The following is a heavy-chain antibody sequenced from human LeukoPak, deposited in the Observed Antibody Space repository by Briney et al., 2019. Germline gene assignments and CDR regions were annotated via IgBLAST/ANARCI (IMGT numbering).Heavy chain of an antibody. J-gene: IGHJ4*02. CDR3: TTSNFGFPFDF. V-gene: IGHV3-15*01. Sequence: PGGSLRLSCAASGFTFSNAWMSWVRQAPGKGLEWVGRIKRKTDGGTTDYAAPVKGRFTISRDDSQNTLYLQMNSLKIEDTAVYYCTTSNFGFPFDFWGQGTLVTVSS. CDR1: GFTFSNAW. D-gene: IGHD3-3*01. CDR2: IKRKTDGGTT.